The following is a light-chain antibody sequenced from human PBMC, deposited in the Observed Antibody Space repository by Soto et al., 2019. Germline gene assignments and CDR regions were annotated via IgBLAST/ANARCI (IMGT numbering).Light chain of an antibody. Sequence: QAVVTQEPSLTVSPGGTVTLTCGSSTGAVTSGHYPYWFQQKPGQAPKTLIYDTTNKHSWSPARFSGSLLVGKAALTLSGAQPEDEADYYCLLVYSGIVVFGGGTKLTVL. CDR1: TGAVTSGHY. CDR3: LLVYSGIVV. J-gene: IGLJ2*01. CDR2: DTT. V-gene: IGLV7-46*01.